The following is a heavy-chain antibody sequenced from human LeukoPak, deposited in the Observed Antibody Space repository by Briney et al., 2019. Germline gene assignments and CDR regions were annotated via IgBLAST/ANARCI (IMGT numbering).Heavy chain of an antibody. CDR3: AKKGVVVPPTTYYFDY. J-gene: IGHJ4*02. Sequence: GGSLRLSCAVFGFTFSSYEMNWVRQAPGKGLEWVSAISGSGGSTYYADSVKGRFTIARDSSKNTLYLQMNSLRAEDTAVYYCAKKGVVVPPTTYYFDYWGQGTLVTVSS. D-gene: IGHD2-2*01. V-gene: IGHV3-23*01. CDR2: ISGSGGST. CDR1: GFTFSSYE.